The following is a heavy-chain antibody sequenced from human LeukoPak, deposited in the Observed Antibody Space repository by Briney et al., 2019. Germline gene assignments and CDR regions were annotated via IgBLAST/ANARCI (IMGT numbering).Heavy chain of an antibody. Sequence: GGSLRLSCAASGLTFSSYEMNWVRQAPGKGLEWVSYISSSGSTIYYADSVKGRFTISRDNARNSLYLQMNSLRAEDTAVYYCARAMWFGELSYDYWGQGTLVTVSS. CDR3: ARAMWFGELSYDY. CDR1: GLTFSSYE. V-gene: IGHV3-48*03. J-gene: IGHJ4*02. CDR2: ISSSGSTI. D-gene: IGHD3-10*01.